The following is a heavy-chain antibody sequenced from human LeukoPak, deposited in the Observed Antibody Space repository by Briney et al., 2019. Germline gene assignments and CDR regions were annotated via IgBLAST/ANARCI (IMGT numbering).Heavy chain of an antibody. J-gene: IGHJ4*02. V-gene: IGHV4-39*01. CDR1: GGSISSSSYY. CDR3: ARTRYYYNSRSYGAPYYFDY. Sequence: SETLSLTCTVSGGSISSSSYYWGWIRQPPGKGLEWIGSIYYSGSTYYNPSLKSRVTISVDTSKNQFSLKLSSVTAADTAVYYCARTRYYYNSRSYGAPYYFDYWGQGTLGTVSS. D-gene: IGHD3-10*01. CDR2: IYYSGST.